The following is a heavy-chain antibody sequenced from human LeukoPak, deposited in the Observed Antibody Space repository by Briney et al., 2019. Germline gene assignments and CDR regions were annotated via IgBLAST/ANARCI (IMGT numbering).Heavy chain of an antibody. D-gene: IGHD3-10*01. CDR2: IIPIFGTA. CDR3: ARVLWFGELSHSDY. CDR1: GGTFSSYA. V-gene: IGHV1-69*13. Sequence: ASVKVSCKASGGTFSSYAISWVRQAPGQGLEWMGGIIPIFGTANYAQKFQGRVTITADESTSTAYMELSSLRSEATAVYYCARVLWFGELSHSDYWGQGTLVTVSS. J-gene: IGHJ4*02.